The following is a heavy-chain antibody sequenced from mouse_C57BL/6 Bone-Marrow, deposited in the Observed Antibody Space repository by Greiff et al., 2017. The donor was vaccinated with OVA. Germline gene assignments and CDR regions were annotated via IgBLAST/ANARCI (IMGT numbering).Heavy chain of an antibody. CDR3: ARSVTVVDY. CDR1: GYSFTGYY. CDR2: INPSTGGT. Sequence: EVKVEESGPELVKPGASVKISCKASGYSFTGYYMNWVKQSPEKSLEWIGEINPSTGGTTYNQKFKAKATLTVDKSSSTAYMQLKSLTSEDSAVYYCARSVTVVDYWGQGTTLTVSS. D-gene: IGHD1-1*01. J-gene: IGHJ2*01. V-gene: IGHV1-42*01.